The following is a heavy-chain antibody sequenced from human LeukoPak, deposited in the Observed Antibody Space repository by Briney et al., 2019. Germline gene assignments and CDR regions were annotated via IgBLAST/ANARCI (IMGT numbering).Heavy chain of an antibody. D-gene: IGHD3-10*01. CDR3: ARGSGTRFDY. CDR2: ISSSSSYI. Sequence: GGSLRPSCAASGFTFSSYSMNWVRQAPGKGLEWVSSISSSSSYIYYADSVKGRFTISRDNAKNSLYLQMNGLRAEDTAVYYCARGSGTRFDYWGQGTLVTVSS. J-gene: IGHJ4*02. V-gene: IGHV3-21*01. CDR1: GFTFSSYS.